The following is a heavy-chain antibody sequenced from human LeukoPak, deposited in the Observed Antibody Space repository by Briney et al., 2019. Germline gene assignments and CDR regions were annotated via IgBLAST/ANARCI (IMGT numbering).Heavy chain of an antibody. V-gene: IGHV1-18*04. J-gene: IGHJ4*02. CDR1: GYTFTGYY. CDR2: VSAYNGQI. CDR3: ARSPNILTAINDY. Sequence: VASVKVSCKASGYTFTGYYMHWVRQAPGQGLEWMGWVSAYNGQISYAQKFQGRVTMTTDTSTSTGYMDLKSLRSDDTAVYYCARSPNILTAINDYWGQGTLVTVSS. D-gene: IGHD3-9*01.